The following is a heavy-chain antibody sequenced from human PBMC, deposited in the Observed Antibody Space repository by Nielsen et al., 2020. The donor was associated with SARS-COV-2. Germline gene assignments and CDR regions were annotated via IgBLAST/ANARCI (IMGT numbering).Heavy chain of an antibody. CDR1: GFTFSDHY. J-gene: IGHJ6*03. CDR2: TRNKANSYTT. D-gene: IGHD2-2*02. CDR3: ARETFRTSDIVVVPAAIKVYYYYYYMDV. V-gene: IGHV3-72*01. Sequence: GESLKISCAASGFTFSDHYMDWVRQAPGKGLEWVGRTRNKANSYTTEYAASVKGRFTISRDDSKNSLYLQMNSLKTEDTAVYYCARETFRTSDIVVVPAAIKVYYYYYYMDVWGKGTTVTVSS.